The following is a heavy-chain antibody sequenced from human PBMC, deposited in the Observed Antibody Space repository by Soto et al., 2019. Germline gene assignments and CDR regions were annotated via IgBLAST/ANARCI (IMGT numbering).Heavy chain of an antibody. Sequence: QVQLQESGPGLVKPSQTLSLTCTVSGGSISSGDYYWSWIRQPPGKGLEWIGYIYYSGSTYYNPSLRRRATISVDTCKNQCPLNLNSVTAVETAVYYGARLKLGYSTFDPWGQVTQITVSS. CDR2: IYYSGST. J-gene: IGHJ5*02. V-gene: IGHV4-30-4*01. CDR3: ARLKLGYSTFDP. D-gene: IGHD5-18*01. CDR1: GGSISSGDYY.